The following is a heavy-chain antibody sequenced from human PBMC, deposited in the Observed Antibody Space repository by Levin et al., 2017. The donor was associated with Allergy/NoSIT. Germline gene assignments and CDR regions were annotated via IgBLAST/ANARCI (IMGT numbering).Heavy chain of an antibody. J-gene: IGHJ3*02. CDR2: IGTAGDT. CDR1: GFTFSSYD. D-gene: IGHD3-10*01. V-gene: IGHV3-13*01. CDR3: ARAGVEYYYGSGRLSAFDI. Sequence: GGSLRLSCAASGFTFSSYDMHWVRQATGKGLEWVSAIGTAGDTYYPGSVKGRFTISRENAKNSLYLQMNSLRAGDTAVYYCARAGVEYYYGSGRLSAFDIWGQGTMVTVSS.